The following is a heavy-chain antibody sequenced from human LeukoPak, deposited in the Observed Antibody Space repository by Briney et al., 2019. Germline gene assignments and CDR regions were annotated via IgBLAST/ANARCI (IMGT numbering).Heavy chain of an antibody. CDR3: ARDPSLTYYYDSSGYYSDY. CDR2: ISYDGSNK. V-gene: IGHV3-30*04. Sequence: QPGRSLRLSCAASGFTLSSYAMHWVRQAPGKGLEWVAVISYDGSNKYYADSVKGRFTISRDNSKNTLYLQMNSLRAEDTAVYYCARDPSLTYYYDSSGYYSDYWGQGTLVTVSS. CDR1: GFTLSSYA. J-gene: IGHJ4*02. D-gene: IGHD3-22*01.